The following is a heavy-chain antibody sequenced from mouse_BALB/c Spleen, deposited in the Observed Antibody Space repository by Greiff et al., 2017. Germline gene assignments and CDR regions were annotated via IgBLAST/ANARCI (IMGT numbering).Heavy chain of an antibody. CDR1: GFSLTGYG. CDR2: IWGDGST. J-gene: IGHJ2*01. CDR3: ARGGLYYDYGFDY. V-gene: IGHV2-6-7*01. Sequence: VQVVESGPGLVAPSQSLSITCTVSGFSLTGYGVNWVRQPPGKGLEWLGMIWGDGSTDYNSALKSRLSISKDNSKSQVFLKMNSLQTDDTARYYCARGGLYYDYGFDYWGQGTTLTVSS. D-gene: IGHD2-4*01.